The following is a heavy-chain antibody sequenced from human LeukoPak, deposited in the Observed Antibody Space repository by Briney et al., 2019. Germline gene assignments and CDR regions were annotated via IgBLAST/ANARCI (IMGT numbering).Heavy chain of an antibody. CDR2: ISSSSSTT. CDR1: GFTFSSYS. CDR3: AKGLRTGVGPYMGYHYYMDV. D-gene: IGHD3-16*01. J-gene: IGHJ6*03. Sequence: GGSLRLSCAASGFTFSSYSMNWVRQAPGKGLEWVSYISSSSSTTYYADSVKGRFTISRDNSYNTVSLQMNSLRDEDTGVYYCAKGLRTGVGPYMGYHYYMDVWGKGATVTVSS. V-gene: IGHV3-48*02.